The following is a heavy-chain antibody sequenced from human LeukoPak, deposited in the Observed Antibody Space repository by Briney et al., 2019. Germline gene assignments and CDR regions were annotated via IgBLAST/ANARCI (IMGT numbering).Heavy chain of an antibody. CDR1: GFTLSGYW. CDR3: AREGLKAVAGALDS. D-gene: IGHD6-19*01. V-gene: IGHV3-74*01. Sequence: GSLRLSCAASGFTLSGYWVHWVRRAPGEGLVWVSRINSDGSSRNYADSVRGRFSISRDNAKNTLFLQMNSLRAEDTAVYYCAREGLKAVAGALDSWGQGTLVTVSS. CDR2: INSDGSSR. J-gene: IGHJ4*02.